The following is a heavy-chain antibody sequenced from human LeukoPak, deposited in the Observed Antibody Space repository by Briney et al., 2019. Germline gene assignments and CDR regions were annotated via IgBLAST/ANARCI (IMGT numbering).Heavy chain of an antibody. V-gene: IGHV4-59*08. CDR2: IYYSGST. J-gene: IGHJ4*02. CDR3: ARQGGYKSPCDY. D-gene: IGHD1-14*01. Sequence: SETLSLTCTVSGGSISSYHWSWIRQPPGKGLEWIGYIYYSGSTNYNPSLKSRVTISVDTSKNQFSLKLSSVTAADTAVYYCARQGGYKSPCDYWGQGTLVTVPS. CDR1: GGSISSYH.